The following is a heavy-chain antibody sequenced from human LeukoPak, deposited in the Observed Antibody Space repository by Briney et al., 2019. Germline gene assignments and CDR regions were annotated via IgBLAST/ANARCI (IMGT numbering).Heavy chain of an antibody. Sequence: ASVKVSCKASGGTFSSYAISWVRQAPGQGLEWMGGIIPIFGTANYAQKFQGRVTITADESTSTAYMELSSLRSEDTAVYYCARALRFLEWSFDYWAREPWSPSPQ. D-gene: IGHD3-3*01. V-gene: IGHV1-69*13. CDR1: GGTFSSYA. CDR2: IIPIFGTA. J-gene: IGHJ4*02. CDR3: ARALRFLEWSFDY.